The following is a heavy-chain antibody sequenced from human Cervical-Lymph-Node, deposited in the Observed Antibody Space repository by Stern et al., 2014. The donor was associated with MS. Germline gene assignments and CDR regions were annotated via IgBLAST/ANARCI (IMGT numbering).Heavy chain of an antibody. Sequence: VQLVESGAEVKKPGASVKLSCMASGNTFSSYSIHWVRQAPGQGLVWMGMINPENGRTTYAQEFQGRVTMTRNTSTSTVYMELSNLRSDDTAFYYCARPLPFANWGQGTLVTVSS. CDR3: ARPLPFAN. J-gene: IGHJ4*02. V-gene: IGHV1-46*01. CDR1: GNTFSSYS. CDR2: INPENGRT.